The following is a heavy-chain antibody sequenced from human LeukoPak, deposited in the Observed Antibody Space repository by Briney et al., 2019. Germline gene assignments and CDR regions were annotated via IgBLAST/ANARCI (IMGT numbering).Heavy chain of an antibody. CDR2: INPSGDST. J-gene: IGHJ4*02. Sequence: AAVKISCKASGYTFTSYYMHWVRQAPGQGLEWVGIINPSGDSTSYAQKFQGTVTMTRDTSTSTVYMEVTSLRSEDTAVYYCARAGTGTSVRWDYWGQGTLVTVSS. D-gene: IGHD1-7*01. CDR1: GYTFTSYY. V-gene: IGHV1-46*01. CDR3: ARAGTGTSVRWDY.